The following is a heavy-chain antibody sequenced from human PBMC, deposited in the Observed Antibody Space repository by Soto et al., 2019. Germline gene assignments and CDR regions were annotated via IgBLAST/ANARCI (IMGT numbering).Heavy chain of an antibody. CDR1: GFTFSGFG. CDR3: ARRYCSGGNCCFDY. D-gene: IGHD2-15*01. CDR2: ISSSSSTL. J-gene: IGHJ4*02. Sequence: GGSLRLSCSASGFTFSGFGMTWVRQAPGKGLEWVSYISSSSSTLYYADSVQGRFTISRDIAHNSLYLQMDSLRAEDTAIYFCARRYCSGGNCCFDYWGQGTLVTVSS. V-gene: IGHV3-48*01.